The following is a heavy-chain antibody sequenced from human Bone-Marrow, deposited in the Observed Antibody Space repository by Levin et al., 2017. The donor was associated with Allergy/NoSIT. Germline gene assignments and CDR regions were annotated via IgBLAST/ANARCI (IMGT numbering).Heavy chain of an antibody. Sequence: SCAASGFTFSNFWMHWVRQVPGKGLVWVSRIDNYGAVTEYADSVKGRFTISRDNAKNTLYLQMNSLRAEDTAVYYCASTLYDISTGLYGVDVWGQGTTVTVAS. J-gene: IGHJ6*02. CDR3: ASTLYDISTGLYGVDV. CDR1: GFTFSNFW. D-gene: IGHD3-9*01. V-gene: IGHV3-74*01. CDR2: IDNYGAVT.